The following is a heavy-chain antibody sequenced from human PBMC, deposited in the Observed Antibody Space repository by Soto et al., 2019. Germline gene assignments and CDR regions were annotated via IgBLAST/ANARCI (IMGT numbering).Heavy chain of an antibody. D-gene: IGHD3-22*01. Sequence: GASVKVSCKASGYTFTSYGISWVRQAPGEGLEWMGWISAYNVNTNYAQKLQGRVTMTTDTSTSTAYMELRSLSSDDTAVYYCARDLEWYETYYYDSSGYGMDVWGQGTTVTVSS. CDR2: ISAYNVNT. V-gene: IGHV1-18*04. CDR3: ARDLEWYETYYYDSSGYGMDV. J-gene: IGHJ6*02. CDR1: GYTFTSYG.